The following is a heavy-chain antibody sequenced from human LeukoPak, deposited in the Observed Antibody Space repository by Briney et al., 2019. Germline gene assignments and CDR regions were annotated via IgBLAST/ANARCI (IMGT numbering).Heavy chain of an antibody. D-gene: IGHD2-21*02. CDR2: ISAYNGNT. CDR1: GYTFTSYD. CDR3: ARDHYHKIHSVMVTAPDY. Sequence: ASVKVSCKASGYTFTSYDINWVRQAPGQGLEWMGWISAYNGNTNYAQKLQGRVTMTTDTSTSTAYMELRSLRSEDTAVYYCARDHYHKIHSVMVTAPDYWGQGTLVIVSS. V-gene: IGHV1-18*01. J-gene: IGHJ4*02.